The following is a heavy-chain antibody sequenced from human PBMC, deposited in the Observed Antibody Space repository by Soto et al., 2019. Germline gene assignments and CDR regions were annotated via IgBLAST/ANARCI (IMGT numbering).Heavy chain of an antibody. J-gene: IGHJ3*02. D-gene: IGHD3-22*01. Sequence: GGSLRLSCAASGFTFDDYAMHWVRQAPGKGLEWVSLISGDGGSTYYADSVKGRFTIPRDNSKNSLYLQMNSLRTEDTALYYCAKNYDSSGYYFAFDIWGQGTMVTVSS. CDR1: GFTFDDYA. CDR2: ISGDGGST. V-gene: IGHV3-43*02. CDR3: AKNYDSSGYYFAFDI.